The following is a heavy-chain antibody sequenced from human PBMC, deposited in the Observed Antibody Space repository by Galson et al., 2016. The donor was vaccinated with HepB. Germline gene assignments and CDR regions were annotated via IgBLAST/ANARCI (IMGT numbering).Heavy chain of an antibody. J-gene: IGHJ4*02. CDR3: ANGNHAEYSW. D-gene: IGHD1-14*01. CDR2: ISDTSNYI. Sequence: SLRLSCAASGFTFSTYSMNWVRQAPGKGLEWVSSISDTSNYIYHADSVKGRFTVSRDNAKKSLYLHMNSLGTEDTAVYYCANGNHAEYSWWGQGTLVTVSS. CDR1: GFTFSTYS. V-gene: IGHV3-21*01.